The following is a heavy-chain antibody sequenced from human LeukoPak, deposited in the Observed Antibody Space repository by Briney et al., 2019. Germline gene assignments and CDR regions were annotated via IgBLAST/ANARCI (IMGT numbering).Heavy chain of an antibody. CDR3: ARRMLGATRSAFDY. CDR1: GGSFSGYY. D-gene: IGHD1-26*01. J-gene: IGHJ4*02. CDR2: INHSGST. Sequence: SETLSLTCAVYGGSFSGYYWSWIRQPPGKGLEWIGEINHSGSTNYNPSLKSRVTISVDTSKNQFSLKLSSVTAADTAVYYCARRMLGATRSAFDYWGQGTPVTVSS. V-gene: IGHV4-34*01.